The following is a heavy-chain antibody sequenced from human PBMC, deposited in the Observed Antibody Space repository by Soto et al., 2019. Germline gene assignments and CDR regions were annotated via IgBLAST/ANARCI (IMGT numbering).Heavy chain of an antibody. CDR1: GYTFTGYF. Sequence: QVQLVQSEAEVKKPGASVKVSCKASGYTFTGYFVHWVRQAPGQGLEWMGEIIPIFGTANYAQKFQGRVTITADESTSTAYMELSSLRSEDTAVYYCARDGGRHSGGIDYWGQGTLVTVSS. D-gene: IGHD2-15*01. CDR3: ARDGGRHSGGIDY. V-gene: IGHV1-69*01. J-gene: IGHJ4*02. CDR2: IIPIFGTA.